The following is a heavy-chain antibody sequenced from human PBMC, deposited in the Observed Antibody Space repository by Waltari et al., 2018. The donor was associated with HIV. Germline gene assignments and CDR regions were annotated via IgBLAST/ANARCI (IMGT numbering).Heavy chain of an antibody. V-gene: IGHV4-59*01. CDR2: LFYTGGT. CDR3: ARVPQQLVLSSYWYFDL. Sequence: QVQLQESGPGLVKPSETLSLTCTISGGSIRNSYWSWIRQPPGKGLEWIGSLFYTGGTNYNPSLAGRVTISVDTSKNQFSLKLSSVTAADTAVYYCARVPQQLVLSSYWYFDLWGRGTLVTVSS. D-gene: IGHD6-13*01. CDR1: GGSIRNSY. J-gene: IGHJ2*01.